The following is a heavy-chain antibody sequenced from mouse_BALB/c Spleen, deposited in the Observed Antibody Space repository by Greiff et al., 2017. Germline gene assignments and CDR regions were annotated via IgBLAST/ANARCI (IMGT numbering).Heavy chain of an antibody. CDR1: GFTFTDYY. CDR2: IRNKANGYTT. CDR3: ARDRDGYGAY. J-gene: IGHJ3*01. Sequence: EVMLVESGGGLVQPGGSLRLSCATSGFTFTDYYMSWVRQPPGKALEWLGFIRNKANGYTTEYSASMKGRFTISRDNSQSILYLQMNTLRAEDSATYYCARDRDGYGAYWGQGTLVTVSA. V-gene: IGHV7-3*02. D-gene: IGHD2-2*01.